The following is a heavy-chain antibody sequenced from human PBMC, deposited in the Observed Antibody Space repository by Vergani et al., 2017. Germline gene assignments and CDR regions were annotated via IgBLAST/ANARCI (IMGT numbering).Heavy chain of an antibody. V-gene: IGHV3-7*01. J-gene: IGHJ5*02. CDR3: ARHSSGYS. CDR2: IKVDGGET. CDR1: GFMFTSNW. Sequence: EDHLVEFGGGLVQPGESLRLSCTAAGFMFTSNWMSWVRQAPGKGLEWVANIKVDGGETYYADSVKGRFTISRDNAKNLLYLQMNSLRGDDTAIYYCARHSSGYSWGQGTLVTVSS. D-gene: IGHD3-22*01.